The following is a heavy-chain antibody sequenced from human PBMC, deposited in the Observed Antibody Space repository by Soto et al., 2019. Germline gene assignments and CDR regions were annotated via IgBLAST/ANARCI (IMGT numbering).Heavy chain of an antibody. CDR3: ARDRNYGDLLFDH. Sequence: PVEGSCKAFGGTFRSYAISWVGPAHGQGFEWMGGIIPIFVTANYAQKFQGRVTITADESTSTAYMELSSLRSEDMVVYYCARDRNYGDLLFDHWGQGTLVTVSS. D-gene: IGHD4-17*01. CDR1: GGTFRSYA. V-gene: IGHV1-69*13. CDR2: IIPIFVTA. J-gene: IGHJ4*02.